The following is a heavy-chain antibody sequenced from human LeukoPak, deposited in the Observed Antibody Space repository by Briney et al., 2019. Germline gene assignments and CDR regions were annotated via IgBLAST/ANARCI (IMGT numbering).Heavy chain of an antibody. CDR1: GGTFSSYA. D-gene: IGHD3-3*01. CDR2: IIPIFGTA. Sequence: GASVKVSCKASGGTFSSYAISWVRQAPGQGLEWMGGIIPIFGTANYAQKFQGRVTITADESTSTAYMELSSLRSEDTAVYYCAKDGITIFGVPMGWFDPWGQGTLVTVSS. J-gene: IGHJ5*02. V-gene: IGHV1-69*13. CDR3: AKDGITIFGVPMGWFDP.